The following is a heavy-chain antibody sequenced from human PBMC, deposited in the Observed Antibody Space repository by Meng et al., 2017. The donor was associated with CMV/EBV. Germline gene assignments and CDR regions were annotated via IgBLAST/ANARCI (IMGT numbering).Heavy chain of an antibody. CDR1: GFNFSTYE. CDR3: ARDPIPPSHFDY. D-gene: IGHD2-21*01. J-gene: IGHJ4*02. CDR2: ISSSSSYI. V-gene: IGHV3-21*01. Sequence: GESLKISCAASGFNFSTYEMNWVRQAPGKGLEWVSSISSSSSYIYYAGSVKGRFTISRDNAKNSLYLQMNSLRAEDTAVYYCARDPIPPSHFDYWGQGTLVTVSS.